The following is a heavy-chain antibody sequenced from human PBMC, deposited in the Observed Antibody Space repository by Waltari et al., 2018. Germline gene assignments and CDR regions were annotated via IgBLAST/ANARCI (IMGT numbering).Heavy chain of an antibody. V-gene: IGHV3-21*01. Sequence: EVQLVESGGGLVKPGGSLRLPCAASGFHFSSYSMNWVRQAPGKWLKWFSSISSISSYIYYADSLKGRFTISRDNAKNSLYLQMNSLGAEDTAVYYFARAKIAASGSVYWGQGTLFTVSS. CDR2: ISSISSYI. CDR1: GFHFSSYS. D-gene: IGHD6-13*01. CDR3: ARAKIAASGSVY. J-gene: IGHJ4*02.